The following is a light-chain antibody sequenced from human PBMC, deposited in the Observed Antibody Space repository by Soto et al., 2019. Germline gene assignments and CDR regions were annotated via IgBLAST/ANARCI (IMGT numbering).Light chain of an antibody. V-gene: IGKV3-15*01. J-gene: IGKJ1*01. Sequence: EMVMTQSPATLSVSPGERATLSCRASQSVSSNLAWYQQKPGQAPRLLIYGASIRATGIPARFSGSGSGTEFTLTISTLQSEDFAIYYCQHYNNWPPWTFGQGTKV. CDR2: GAS. CDR1: QSVSSN. CDR3: QHYNNWPPWT.